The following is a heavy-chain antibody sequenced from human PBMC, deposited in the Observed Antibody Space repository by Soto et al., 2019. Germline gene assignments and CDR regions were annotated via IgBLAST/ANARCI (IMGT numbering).Heavy chain of an antibody. Sequence: GVSLRLSCTASGFTFGDYAMSWFRQATGKGLEWVGFIRSKAYGGTTEYAASVKGRFTISRDDSKSIAYLQMNSLKTEDTAVYYCTRAKGTARNFWVPLAAADYWCQGTLITVSS. CDR1: GFTFGDYA. J-gene: IGHJ4*02. V-gene: IGHV3-49*03. CDR2: IRSKAYGGTT. D-gene: IGHD3-3*01. CDR3: TRAKGTARNFWVPLAAADY.